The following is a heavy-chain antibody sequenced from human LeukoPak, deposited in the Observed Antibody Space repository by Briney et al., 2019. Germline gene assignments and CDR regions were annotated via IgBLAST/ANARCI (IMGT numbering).Heavy chain of an antibody. J-gene: IGHJ6*02. CDR1: GFTFDDYA. D-gene: IGHD2-2*01. V-gene: IGHV3-9*01. CDR3: AKAPIVVVPAAKSSPRYYYYGMDV. Sequence: GRSLRLSCAASGFTFDDYAMHWVRQAPGKGLEWVSGISWNSGSIGYADSVKGRFTISRGNAKNSLYLQMNSLRAEDTALYYCAKAPIVVVPAAKSSPRYYYYGMDVWGQGTTVTVSS. CDR2: ISWNSGSI.